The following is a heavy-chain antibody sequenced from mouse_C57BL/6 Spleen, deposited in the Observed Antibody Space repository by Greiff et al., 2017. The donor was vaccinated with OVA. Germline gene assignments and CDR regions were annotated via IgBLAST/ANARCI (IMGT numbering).Heavy chain of an antibody. CDR2: IYPSDSET. Sequence: VQLQQPGAELVRPGSSVKLSCKASGYTFTSYWMDWVKQRPGQGLEWIGNIYPSDSETHYNQKFKDKATLTVDKSSSTAYMQLSSLTSEDSAVYYCARAGLRAWFAYWGQGTLVTVSA. CDR1: GYTFTSYW. V-gene: IGHV1-61*01. CDR3: ARAGLRAWFAY. D-gene: IGHD2-4*01. J-gene: IGHJ3*01.